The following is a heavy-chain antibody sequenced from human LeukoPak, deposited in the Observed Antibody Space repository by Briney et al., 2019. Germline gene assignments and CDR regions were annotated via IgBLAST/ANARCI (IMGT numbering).Heavy chain of an antibody. CDR2: INPDSGFT. Sequence: GASVKVSCKASGYKFTDDYMHWGRQAPGQGLEFMGWINPDSGFTNYAQKFKGRVTMTRDTSISTAYLEVRSLTSDDTAVYYCARFIRHQLPTSDYWGQGTLVSVSS. D-gene: IGHD2-2*01. V-gene: IGHV1-2*02. CDR3: ARFIRHQLPTSDY. J-gene: IGHJ4*02. CDR1: GYKFTDDY.